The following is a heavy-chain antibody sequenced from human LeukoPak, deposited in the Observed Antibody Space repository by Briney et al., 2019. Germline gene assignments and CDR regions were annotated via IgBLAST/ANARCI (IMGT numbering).Heavy chain of an antibody. V-gene: IGHV3-48*03. D-gene: IGHD3-9*01. Sequence: PGGSLRLSCAASGFTFSSYEMNWVRQAPGKGLEWVSYISSSGSTIYYADSVKGRFTISRDNAKTSLYLQMNSLRAEDTALYYCAKGPDYDILTPIDYWGQGTLVTVSS. J-gene: IGHJ4*02. CDR2: ISSSGSTI. CDR3: AKGPDYDILTPIDY. CDR1: GFTFSSYE.